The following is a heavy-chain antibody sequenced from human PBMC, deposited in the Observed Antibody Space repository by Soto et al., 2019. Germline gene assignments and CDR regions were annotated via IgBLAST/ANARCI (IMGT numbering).Heavy chain of an antibody. CDR3: SKSFCSLIISFFLWVDD. Sequence: GGSLRLSCAASGFTFSDYAMSWVRQAPGKGLEWLSLISGTGVPTLYSGSVKGRFSVSRDNSKNTLFLQMNDLRVDDTAKYDCSKSFCSLIISFFLWVDDWGQGTLVTVSS. J-gene: IGHJ5*02. V-gene: IGHV3-23*01. D-gene: IGHD3-10*02. CDR2: ISGTGVPT. CDR1: GFTFSDYA.